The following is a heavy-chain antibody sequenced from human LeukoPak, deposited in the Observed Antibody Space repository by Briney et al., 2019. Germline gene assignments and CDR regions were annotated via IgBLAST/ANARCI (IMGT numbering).Heavy chain of an antibody. CDR2: ISESGETI. CDR3: AKALFYDGSGSSHRTFDY. V-gene: IGHV3-23*01. J-gene: IGHJ4*02. Sequence: KAGGSLRLSCAASGFTFSNYAMSWVRQPPGKGLEWVSAISESGETIFYADSVKGRFTISRHNSENTLYLQMNSLRAEDTALYYCAKALFYDGSGSSHRTFDYWGQGSLVTVSS. D-gene: IGHD3-22*01. CDR1: GFTFSNYA.